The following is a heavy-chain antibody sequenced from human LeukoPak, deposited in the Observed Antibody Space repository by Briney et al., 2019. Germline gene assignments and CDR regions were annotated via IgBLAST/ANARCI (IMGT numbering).Heavy chain of an antibody. Sequence: ASVKVSCKVSGYTLTELSMHWVRQAPGKGLEWMGGFDPEDGETIYAQKFQGRVTMTEDTSTDTAYMELSSLRSGDTAVYYCSVYAITLFDYWGQGTLVTVSS. J-gene: IGHJ4*02. V-gene: IGHV1-24*01. D-gene: IGHD2-8*01. CDR1: GYTLTELS. CDR2: FDPEDGET. CDR3: SVYAITLFDY.